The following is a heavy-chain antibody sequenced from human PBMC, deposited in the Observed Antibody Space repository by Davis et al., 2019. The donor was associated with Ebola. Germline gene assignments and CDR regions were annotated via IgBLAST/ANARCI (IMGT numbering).Heavy chain of an antibody. CDR3: AKDRWLVLPIREPPMDY. J-gene: IGHJ4*02. CDR1: GFTFSCYA. Sequence: GESPNTPFAASGFTFSCYAMSWVRQAPGKGLEWVSAISGSGGSTYYADSVKGRFTISRHNSKNTLYLQMNSLRAEDTSVYYCAKDRWLVLPIREPPMDYWGQGTLVTVSS. V-gene: IGHV3-23*01. CDR2: ISGSGGST. D-gene: IGHD6-19*01.